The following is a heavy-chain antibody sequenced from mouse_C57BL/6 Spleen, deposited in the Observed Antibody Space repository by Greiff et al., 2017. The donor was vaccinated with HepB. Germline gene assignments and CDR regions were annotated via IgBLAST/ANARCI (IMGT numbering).Heavy chain of an antibody. V-gene: IGHV1-18*01. CDR1: GYTFTDYN. CDR2: INPNNGGT. CDR3: ARSLMIKNAMDY. Sequence: EVQLQQSGPELVKPGASVKIPCKASGYTFTDYNMDWVKQSHGKSLEWIGDINPNNGGTIYNQKFKGKATLTVDKSSSTAYMELRSLTSEDTAVYYCARSLMIKNAMDYWGQGTSVTVSS. D-gene: IGHD2-4*01. J-gene: IGHJ4*01.